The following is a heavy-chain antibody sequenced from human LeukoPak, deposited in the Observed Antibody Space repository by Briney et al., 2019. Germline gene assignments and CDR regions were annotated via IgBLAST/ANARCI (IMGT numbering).Heavy chain of an antibody. J-gene: IGHJ6*04. Sequence: SETLSLTCTVSGGSISGSTYYWGWIRQPPGKGLEWIGSMYYSGSTYYNPSLKSRVTISVDTSKNQFSLKLTSVTAADTAVYYCARGDGWELGMDVWGKGTTVTVSS. CDR2: MYYSGST. D-gene: IGHD1-26*01. CDR1: GGSISGSTYY. V-gene: IGHV4-39*07. CDR3: ARGDGWELGMDV.